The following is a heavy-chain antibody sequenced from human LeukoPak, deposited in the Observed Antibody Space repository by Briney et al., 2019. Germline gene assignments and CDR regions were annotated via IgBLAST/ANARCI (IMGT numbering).Heavy chain of an antibody. CDR1: GGSFSGYY. D-gene: IGHD5-18*01. CDR3: ARGHASYSYGFRY. V-gene: IGHV4-34*01. CDR2: INHNGST. Sequence: PSETLPLTCAVYGGSFSGYYWSWIRQPPGKGLEWIGEINHNGSTNYNPSLKSRVTISVDTSKNQFSLKLSSVTAADTAVYYCARGHASYSYGFRYWGQGTLVTVSS. J-gene: IGHJ4*02.